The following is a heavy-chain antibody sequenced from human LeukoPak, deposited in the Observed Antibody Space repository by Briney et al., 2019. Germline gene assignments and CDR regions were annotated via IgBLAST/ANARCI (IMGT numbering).Heavy chain of an antibody. CDR1: GGTFSSYA. CDR2: IIPIFGTA. CDR3: ATEDTAMVRPYFDY. Sequence: SVKVSCKASGGTFSSYAISWVRQAPGQGLEWMGRIIPIFGTANYAQKFQGRVTITTDESTSTAYMELGSLRSEDTAVYYCATEDTAMVRPYFDYWGQGTLVTVSS. D-gene: IGHD5-18*01. J-gene: IGHJ4*02. V-gene: IGHV1-69*05.